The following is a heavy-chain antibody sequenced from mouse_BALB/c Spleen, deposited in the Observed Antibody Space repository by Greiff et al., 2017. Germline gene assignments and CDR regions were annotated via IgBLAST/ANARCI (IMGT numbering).Heavy chain of an antibody. V-gene: IGHV14-3*02. CDR3: ARYYDYAMDY. D-gene: IGHD1-1*02. Sequence: EVQLQQSGAELVKPGASVKLSCTASGFNIKDTYMPWVKQRPEQGLEWIGRIDPANGNTKYDPKFQGKATITADTSSNTAYLQLSSMTSEDTAVYYCARYYDYAMDYWGQGTSVTVSS. CDR1: GFNIKDTY. J-gene: IGHJ4*01. CDR2: IDPANGNT.